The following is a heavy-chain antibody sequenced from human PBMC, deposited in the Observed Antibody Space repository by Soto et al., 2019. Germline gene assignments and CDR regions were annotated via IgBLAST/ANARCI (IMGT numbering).Heavy chain of an antibody. CDR1: GVSVSSGSYS. Sequence: TLSLTSTVSGVSVSSGSYSWSWFRQPPGKGLEWIGYIYHSGSTYYNPSLKSRLTISVDRSKNQFSPKLSSVTAADTAVYYCANSHAGAHITAAVHWGQGTLVTVSS. CDR2: IYHSGST. D-gene: IGHD6-13*01. V-gene: IGHV4-30-2*01. CDR3: ANSHAGAHITAAVH. J-gene: IGHJ4*02.